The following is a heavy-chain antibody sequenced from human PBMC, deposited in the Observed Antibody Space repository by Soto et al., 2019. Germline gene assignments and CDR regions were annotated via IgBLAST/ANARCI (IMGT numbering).Heavy chain of an antibody. CDR2: MYHSGTT. J-gene: IGHJ6*02. Sequence: SETLSLTCTFSGGSIASDNWWTWVRQPPGRGLEWIGEMYHSGTTNYSPSLKSRVTISVDRSKNQFSLKLSSVTAADTAVYYCARGNGVHNYYGMDVWGQGTTVTVSS. D-gene: IGHD4-17*01. CDR3: ARGNGVHNYYGMDV. CDR1: GGSIASDNW. V-gene: IGHV4-4*02.